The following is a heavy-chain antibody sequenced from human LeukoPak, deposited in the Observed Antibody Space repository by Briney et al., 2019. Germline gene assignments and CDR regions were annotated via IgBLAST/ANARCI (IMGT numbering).Heavy chain of an antibody. CDR2: TYYRSKWSN. CDR3: ARADSSGWYSGYFQH. J-gene: IGHJ1*01. V-gene: IGHV6-1*01. CDR1: VDSVSSNSAA. D-gene: IGHD6-19*01. Sequence: QGLSLTRVISVDSVSSNSAAWNWIRQSPSRGLEWLGWTYYRSKWSNDYAVYVKSRITISPDTSKNRFSLQLNSVTTEDTAVYYCARADSSGWYSGYFQHWGQGTLVTVSS.